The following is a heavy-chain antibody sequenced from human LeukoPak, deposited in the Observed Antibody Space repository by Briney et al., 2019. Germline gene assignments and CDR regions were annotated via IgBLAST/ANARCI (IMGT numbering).Heavy chain of an antibody. CDR1: GYTFTSYD. J-gene: IGHJ5*02. CDR2: MNPNSGNT. Sequence: ASVKVSCKASGYTFTSYDINWVRQATGQGLEWMGWMNPNSGNTGYAQKFQGRVTMTRNTSISTGYMELSSLRSEDTAVYYCAIVVGANNWFDPWGQGTLVTVSS. V-gene: IGHV1-8*01. D-gene: IGHD1-26*01. CDR3: AIVVGANNWFDP.